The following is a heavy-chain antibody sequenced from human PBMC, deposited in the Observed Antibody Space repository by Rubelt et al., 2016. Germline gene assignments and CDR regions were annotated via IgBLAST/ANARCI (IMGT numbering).Heavy chain of an antibody. CDR2: IKSKTDGGTT. D-gene: IGHD3-3*01. Sequence: EVQLVESGGGLVKPGGSLRLSCAASGFTFSNAWMSWVRQAPGKGLEWVGRIKSKTDGGTTDYAAPVKGRFTISRDDSKNTLYLQMNSLKTEDTAVYYCTTLFNWSGYYIAYYYYGMDVWGQGTTVTVSS. V-gene: IGHV3-15*01. CDR3: TTLFNWSGYYIAYYYYGMDV. J-gene: IGHJ6*02. CDR1: GFTFSNAW.